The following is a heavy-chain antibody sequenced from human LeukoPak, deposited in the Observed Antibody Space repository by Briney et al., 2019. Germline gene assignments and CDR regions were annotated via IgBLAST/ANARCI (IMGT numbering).Heavy chain of an antibody. D-gene: IGHD3-10*01. CDR3: ARESGFFFDY. CDR1: GFTFSSYS. J-gene: IGHJ4*02. V-gene: IGHV3-21*01. Sequence: PGGSLRLSCAASGFTFSSYSMDWVRQAPGKGLEWVSSISSSSSYIYYADSVKGRFTISRDNAKNSLYLQMNSLRAEDTAVYYCARESGFFFDYWGQGTLVTVSS. CDR2: ISSSSSYI.